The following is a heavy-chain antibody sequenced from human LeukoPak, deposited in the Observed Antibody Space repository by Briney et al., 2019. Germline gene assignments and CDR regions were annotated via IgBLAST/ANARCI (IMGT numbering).Heavy chain of an antibody. Sequence: GGSLRLSCAASGFTFSSYAMSWVRQAPGKGLEWVSSISGSDGTTYYADSVKGRFTISRDNAKNSLYLQMNSLRAEDTAVYYCASVEMATTYFDYWGQGTLVTVSS. CDR2: ISGSDGTT. CDR1: GFTFSSYA. CDR3: ASVEMATTYFDY. J-gene: IGHJ4*02. D-gene: IGHD5-24*01. V-gene: IGHV3-21*01.